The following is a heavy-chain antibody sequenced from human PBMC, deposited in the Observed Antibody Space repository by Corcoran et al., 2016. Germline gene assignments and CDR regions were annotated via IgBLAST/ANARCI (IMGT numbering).Heavy chain of an antibody. CDR2: INHSGST. CDR1: GGSFSGYY. CDR3: RGDSSGYSVGWFDP. V-gene: IGHV4-34*01. Sequence: QVQLQQWGAGLLKPSETLSLTCAVYGGSFSGYYWSWIRQPPGKGLEWIGEINHSGSTNYNPSLKSRVTISVDTSKNQFSLKLSSVTAADPAVYYCRGDSSGYSVGWFDPWGQGTLVTVSS. D-gene: IGHD3-22*01. J-gene: IGHJ5*02.